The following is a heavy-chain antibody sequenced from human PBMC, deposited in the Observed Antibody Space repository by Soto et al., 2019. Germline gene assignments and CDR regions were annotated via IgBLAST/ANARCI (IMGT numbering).Heavy chain of an antibody. J-gene: IGHJ4*02. CDR3: ARVTDSGDYDY. Sequence: GGSLRLSCAASGFTFSSYAMHWVRQAPGKGLEYVSAISSNGGSTYYANSVKGRFTISRDNSKNTLYLQMGSLRAEDMAVYYCARVTDSGDYDYWGQGTLVTVSS. D-gene: IGHD4-17*01. CDR2: ISSNGGST. CDR1: GFTFSSYA. V-gene: IGHV3-64*01.